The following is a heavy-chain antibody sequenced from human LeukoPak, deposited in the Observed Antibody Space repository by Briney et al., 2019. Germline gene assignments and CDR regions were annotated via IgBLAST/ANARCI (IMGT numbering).Heavy chain of an antibody. D-gene: IGHD4-17*01. V-gene: IGHV3-23*01. CDR1: GFTFSTYA. Sequence: PGGSLRLSCAASGFTFSTYAMTWVRQAAEKGLEWVSIINAAGGETYCAASVKGRFTISRDNSKNTLYLQMNSLRVEDTAVYYCGRDPNGDYFGAFEFWGQETLVTVSA. CDR3: GRDPNGDYFGAFEF. J-gene: IGHJ3*01. CDR2: INAAGGET.